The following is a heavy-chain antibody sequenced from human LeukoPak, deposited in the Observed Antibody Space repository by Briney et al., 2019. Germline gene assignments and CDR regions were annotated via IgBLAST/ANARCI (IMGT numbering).Heavy chain of an antibody. Sequence: GGSLRLSCAASGFTFSSYAIHWVRQAPGKGLEWVAVISYDGSNKYYADSVKGRFTISRDNSKNTLYLQMNSLRAEDTAVYYCARVSAVVTPSAFDIWGQGTMVTVSS. D-gene: IGHD4-23*01. CDR1: GFTFSSYA. CDR3: ARVSAVVTPSAFDI. J-gene: IGHJ3*02. V-gene: IGHV3-30-3*01. CDR2: ISYDGSNK.